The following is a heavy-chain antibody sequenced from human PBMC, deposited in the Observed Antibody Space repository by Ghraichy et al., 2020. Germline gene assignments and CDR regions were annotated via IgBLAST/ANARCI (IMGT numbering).Heavy chain of an antibody. CDR3: VSSSSCSRCYYYYGMDV. D-gene: IGHD6-13*01. V-gene: IGHV1-24*01. CDR2: FDPEDGET. Sequence: ASVKVSCKVSGYTLTELSMHWVRQAPGKGLEWMGGFDPEDGETIYAQKFQGRVTMTEDTSTDTAYMELSSLRSEDTAVYYCVSSSSCSRCYYYYGMDVWGQGTTVTVSS. J-gene: IGHJ6*02. CDR1: GYTLTELS.